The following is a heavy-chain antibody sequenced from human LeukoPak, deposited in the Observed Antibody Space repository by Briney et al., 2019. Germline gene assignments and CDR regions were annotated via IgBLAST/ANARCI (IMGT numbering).Heavy chain of an antibody. CDR2: IYYSGST. V-gene: IGHV4-31*03. CDR3: AREKGSYYDFWSGRVTVYGMDV. J-gene: IGHJ6*02. Sequence: ASQTLSLTCTVSGGSISSGGYYWSWIRQHPGKGLEWIGYIYYSGSTYYNPSLKSRVTISVDTSKNQFSLKLSSVTAADTAVYYCAREKGSYYDFWSGRVTVYGMDVWGQGTTVTVSS. CDR1: GGSISSGGYY. D-gene: IGHD3-3*01.